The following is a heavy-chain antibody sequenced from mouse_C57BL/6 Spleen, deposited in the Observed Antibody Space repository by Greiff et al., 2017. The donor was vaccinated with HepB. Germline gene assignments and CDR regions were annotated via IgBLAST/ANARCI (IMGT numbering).Heavy chain of an antibody. Sequence: VQLKESGPGLVKPSQSLSLTCSVTGYSITSGYYWNWIRQFPGNKLEWMGYISYDGSNNYNPSLKNRISITRDTSKNQFFLKLNSVTTEDTATYYCAREEKGSDYWGQGTLVTVSA. V-gene: IGHV3-6*01. CDR2: ISYDGSN. CDR1: GYSITSGYY. J-gene: IGHJ3*01. CDR3: AREEKGSDY.